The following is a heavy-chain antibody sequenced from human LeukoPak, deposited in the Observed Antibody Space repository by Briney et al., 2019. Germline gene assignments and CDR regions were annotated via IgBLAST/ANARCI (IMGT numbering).Heavy chain of an antibody. CDR3: AKNPLPLKQLGNNDVFDI. Sequence: GASVKVSCKVSGYSLNDVSIHWVRQAPGKGLEWVGGFLPEIGQTIYAQKFQGRVTMTEDTSTDTIYMDLSSLKPDDTAVYYCAKNPLPLKQLGNNDVFDIGAKGKMVTVS. J-gene: IGHJ3*02. D-gene: IGHD5-18*01. CDR2: FLPEIGQT. V-gene: IGHV1-24*01. CDR1: GYSLNDVS.